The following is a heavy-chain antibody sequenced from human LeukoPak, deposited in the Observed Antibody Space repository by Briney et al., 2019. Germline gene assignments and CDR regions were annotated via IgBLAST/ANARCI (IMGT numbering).Heavy chain of an antibody. V-gene: IGHV3-7*01. CDR3: ARELWPGDY. J-gene: IGHJ4*02. D-gene: IGHD3-10*01. Sequence: PGGSLRLSCAASGFTFRSYWMGWVRQAPGKGLEWVADIKQDGSEENYVDSVKGRFTISRDNARNSLYLQMNSLRVEDTAVYYCARELWPGDYWGQGILVTVSS. CDR2: IKQDGSEE. CDR1: GFTFRSYW.